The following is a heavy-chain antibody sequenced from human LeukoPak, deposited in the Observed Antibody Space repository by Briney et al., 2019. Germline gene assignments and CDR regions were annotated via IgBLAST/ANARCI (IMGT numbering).Heavy chain of an antibody. CDR1: GFTFINFA. D-gene: IGHD3-9*01. CDR3: ARDPRHERYFDWTYRRGDWFDP. V-gene: IGHV1-69*06. Sequence: SVKVSCKASGFTFINFAFGWVRQATGQGLEWMGGVIPLFGTAHYTQKFQGRVTFTADKSTTTAYMELRGLESDDTAVYYCARDPRHERYFDWTYRRGDWFDPWGQGTLVTVSS. CDR2: VIPLFGTA. J-gene: IGHJ5*02.